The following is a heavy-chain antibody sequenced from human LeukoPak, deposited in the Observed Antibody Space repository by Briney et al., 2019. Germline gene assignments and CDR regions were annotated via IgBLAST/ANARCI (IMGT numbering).Heavy chain of an antibody. V-gene: IGHV1-2*02. Sequence: GSVKVSCKASGYTFTGYYMHRVRQAPGQGLEWMGWINPNSGGTNYAQKFQGRVTMTRDTSISTAYMELSRLRSDDTAVYYCARRIAVATTDYYYGMDVWGQGTTVTVSS. CDR3: ARRIAVATTDYYYGMDV. J-gene: IGHJ6*02. D-gene: IGHD5-12*01. CDR2: INPNSGGT. CDR1: GYTFTGYY.